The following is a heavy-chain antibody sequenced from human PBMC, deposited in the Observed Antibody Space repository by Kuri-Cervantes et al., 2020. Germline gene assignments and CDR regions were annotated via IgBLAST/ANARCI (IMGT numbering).Heavy chain of an antibody. J-gene: IGHJ6*03. CDR3: ARGRQDYYYYYMDV. CDR1: GGSFSGYY. V-gene: IGHV4-34*01. Sequence: SETLSLTCAVYGGSFSGYYWSWIRQPPGKGLEWIGEINHSGSTNYNPSLKSRVTISVDTSKNQFSLKLSSVTAADTAVYYCARGRQDYYYYYMDVWGKGTTVTVSS. CDR2: INHSGST.